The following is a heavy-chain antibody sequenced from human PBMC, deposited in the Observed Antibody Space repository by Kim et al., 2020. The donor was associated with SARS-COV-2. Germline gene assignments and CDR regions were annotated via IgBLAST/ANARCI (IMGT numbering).Heavy chain of an antibody. Sequence: GGSLRLSCAASGFTVSSNYMSWVRQAPGKGLEWVSVIYSGGSTYYADSVKGRFTISRHNSKNTLYLQMNSLRAEDTAVYYCASGLSKTALEADDDAFDIWGQGTMVTVSS. CDR2: IYSGGST. V-gene: IGHV3-53*04. CDR1: GFTVSSNY. D-gene: IGHD2-15*01. CDR3: ASGLSKTALEADDDAFDI. J-gene: IGHJ3*02.